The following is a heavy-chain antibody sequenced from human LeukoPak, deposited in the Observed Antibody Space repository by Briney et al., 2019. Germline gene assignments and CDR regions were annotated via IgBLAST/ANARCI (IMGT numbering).Heavy chain of an antibody. CDR3: ARDSRDSDYGDPRYFDY. D-gene: IGHD4-17*01. Sequence: ASVKVSCKASGYTFTSYAMHWVRQAPGQRLEWMGWINAGNGNTKYSQKFQGRVTITRDTSASTAYMELSSLRSEDTAVYYCARDSRDSDYGDPRYFDYWGQGTLVTVSS. V-gene: IGHV1-3*01. CDR1: GYTFTSYA. CDR2: INAGNGNT. J-gene: IGHJ4*02.